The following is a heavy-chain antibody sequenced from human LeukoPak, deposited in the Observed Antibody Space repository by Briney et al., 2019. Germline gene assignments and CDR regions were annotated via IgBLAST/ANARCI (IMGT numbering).Heavy chain of an antibody. J-gene: IGHJ4*02. Sequence: PGGSLRLSCEVSGLTFSTYWMTWVRQAPGKGLEWVASINQNGREKYYVDSVKGRFTTSRDNAKDSLYLQMNSLRDEDTAVYYCARSLGDDWGQGTLVTVSS. D-gene: IGHD3-16*01. CDR3: ARSLGDD. V-gene: IGHV3-7*01. CDR1: GLTFSTYW. CDR2: INQNGREK.